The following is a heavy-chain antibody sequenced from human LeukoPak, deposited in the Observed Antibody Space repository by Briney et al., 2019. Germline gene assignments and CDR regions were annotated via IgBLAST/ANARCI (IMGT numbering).Heavy chain of an antibody. CDR2: IKQDGGKK. J-gene: IGHJ4*02. V-gene: IGHV3-7*01. D-gene: IGHD1-26*01. CDR3: ARDKVVGATNFDS. CDR1: GFTFSEYW. Sequence: PGGSLTLSCAASGFTFSEYWMAWVRQAPGKGLGWVAHIKQDGGKKYYVDSVKGRFTISRDNAENSLFLQMNGLRAEDTAVYYCARDKVVGATNFDSWGQGTLVSVSS.